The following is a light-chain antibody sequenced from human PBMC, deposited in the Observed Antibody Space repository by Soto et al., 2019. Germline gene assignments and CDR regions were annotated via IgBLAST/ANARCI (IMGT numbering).Light chain of an antibody. J-gene: IGKJ4*01. Sequence: EKALTQSPVTLSLSPGERATLSCRASQSVSSNLAWYQQRPGQAPRLLIYGASTRASGVPDRFSGSGSGTEFILTISSLHSEDSAVYYCQQYDVWPSRTLGGGNKVYIK. V-gene: IGKV3-15*01. CDR2: GAS. CDR3: QQYDVWPSRT. CDR1: QSVSSN.